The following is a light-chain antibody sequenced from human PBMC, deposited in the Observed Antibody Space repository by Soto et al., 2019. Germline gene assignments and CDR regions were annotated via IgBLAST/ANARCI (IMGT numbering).Light chain of an antibody. CDR3: QSSDSSLSGYVV. V-gene: IGLV1-40*01. J-gene: IGLJ2*01. Sequence: QSVLTQPPSVSGARGQRVTISCTGSSSNIGAGYDVHWYQQLPGTAPKLLIYGNSNRPSGVPDRFSGSKSGTSASLAITGLQAEDEADYYCQSSDSSLSGYVVFGGGTKLTVL. CDR2: GNS. CDR1: SSNIGAGYD.